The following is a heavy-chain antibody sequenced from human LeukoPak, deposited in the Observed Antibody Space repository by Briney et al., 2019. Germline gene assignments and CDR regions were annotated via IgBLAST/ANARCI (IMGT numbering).Heavy chain of an antibody. Sequence: PGGSLRLSCAASGFTFSSYAMHWVRKAPGKGLEWVAVIWYDGSNKYYADSVKGRFTISRDNSKNTLYLQMNSLRAEDTAVYYCARGMGYSSGWPDYFDYWGQGTLVTVSS. D-gene: IGHD6-19*01. J-gene: IGHJ4*02. CDR2: IWYDGSNK. CDR3: ARGMGYSSGWPDYFDY. V-gene: IGHV3-33*01. CDR1: GFTFSSYA.